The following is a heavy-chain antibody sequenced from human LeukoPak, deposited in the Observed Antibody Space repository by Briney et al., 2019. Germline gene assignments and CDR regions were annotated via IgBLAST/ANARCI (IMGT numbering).Heavy chain of an antibody. CDR2: ISAYNGNT. V-gene: IGHV1-18*01. CDR1: GYTFTSYG. CDR3: ARGIGYYPSDAFDI. J-gene: IGHJ3*02. D-gene: IGHD3-3*01. Sequence: ASLKVSCTASGYTFTSYGISLVRQAPGQGLEWMGWISAYNGNTNYAQKLQGRVTMTTDTSTSTAYMELRSLRSDDTAVYYCARGIGYYPSDAFDIWGQGTMVTVSS.